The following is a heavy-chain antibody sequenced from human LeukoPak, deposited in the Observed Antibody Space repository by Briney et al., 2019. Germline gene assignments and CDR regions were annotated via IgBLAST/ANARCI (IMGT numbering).Heavy chain of an antibody. Sequence: SETLSLTCSVSGDSVSSSPYYWGWIRQPPGKGLEWIGNTFSTSTLYNASLRSRVTILVDTSKNQFSLKLTSATVADTAIYYCARYKFHNYFDPWGQGTLVVVSS. CDR1: GDSVSSSPYY. J-gene: IGHJ5*02. CDR2: TFSTST. D-gene: IGHD5-24*01. CDR3: ARYKFHNYFDP. V-gene: IGHV4-61*01.